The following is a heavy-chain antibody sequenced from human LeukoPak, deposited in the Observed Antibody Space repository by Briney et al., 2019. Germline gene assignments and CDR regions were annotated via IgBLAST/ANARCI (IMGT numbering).Heavy chain of an antibody. V-gene: IGHV1-24*01. Sequence: GASVKVSCKVSGYTLTELSMHWVRQAPGKGLEWMGGFDPEDGETIYAQKFQGRVTITADESTSTAYMELSSLRSEDTAVYYCARDDRTTGTTWPTGVDVWGQGTTVTVSS. CDR2: FDPEDGET. J-gene: IGHJ6*02. D-gene: IGHD1-1*01. CDR3: ARDDRTTGTTWPTGVDV. CDR1: GYTLTELS.